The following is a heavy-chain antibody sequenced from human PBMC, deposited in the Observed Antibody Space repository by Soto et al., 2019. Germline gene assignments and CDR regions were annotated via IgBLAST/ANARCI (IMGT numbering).Heavy chain of an antibody. D-gene: IGHD3-22*01. V-gene: IGHV4-59*01. CDR1: GGSISSYY. Sequence: SETLSLTCTVSGGSISSYYWSWIRQPPGKGLEWIGYIYYSGSTNYNPSLKSRDTISVDTSKNQFSLKLSSVTAADTAVYYCARSIDDSSGYYPEHWGQGTLVTVSS. J-gene: IGHJ4*02. CDR2: IYYSGST. CDR3: ARSIDDSSGYYPEH.